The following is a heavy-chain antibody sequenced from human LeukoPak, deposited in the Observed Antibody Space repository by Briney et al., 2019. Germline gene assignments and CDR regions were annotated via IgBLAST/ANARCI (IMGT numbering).Heavy chain of an antibody. CDR1: GYTFTGYY. CDR3: ASGRGQRYLEWLLFDY. J-gene: IGHJ4*02. V-gene: IGHV1-46*01. Sequence: ASVKVSCKASGYTFTGYYMHWVRQAAGQGLEWMGIINPSGGSTSYAQKFQGRVTMTRDMSTSTVYMELSSLRSEDTAVYYCASGRGQRYLEWLLFDYWGQGTLVTVTS. D-gene: IGHD3-3*01. CDR2: INPSGGST.